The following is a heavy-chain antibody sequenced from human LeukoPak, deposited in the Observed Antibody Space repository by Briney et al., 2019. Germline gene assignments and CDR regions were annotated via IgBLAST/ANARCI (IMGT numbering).Heavy chain of an antibody. D-gene: IGHD3-22*01. Sequence: SETLSLTCAVYGGSFSGYYWSWIRQPPGKGLEWIGEINHSGSTNYNPSLKSRVTISVDTSKNQFSLKLNSVTAADTAVYYCAREGRGYYDSSGAIDYWGQGTLVTVSS. CDR1: GGSFSGYY. CDR3: AREGRGYYDSSGAIDY. V-gene: IGHV4-34*01. CDR2: INHSGST. J-gene: IGHJ4*02.